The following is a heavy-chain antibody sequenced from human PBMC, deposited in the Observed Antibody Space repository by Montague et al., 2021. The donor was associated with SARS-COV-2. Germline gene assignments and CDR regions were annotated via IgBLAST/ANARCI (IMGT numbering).Heavy chain of an antibody. CDR1: GGSITNNIDY. CDR3: ASLKRYFDSSGSPSAFDX. Sequence: SETLSLTCTVSGGSITNNIDYWAWIRQPPGKGLEWIGSIYYTGNTYYNPSLKSRVTISVVTSKDHFTLKLSSVTAAETAVYYCASLKRYFDSSGSPSAFDXWGQGTKVTVSS. J-gene: IGHJ3*01. V-gene: IGHV4-39*02. CDR2: IYYTGNT. D-gene: IGHD3-22*01.